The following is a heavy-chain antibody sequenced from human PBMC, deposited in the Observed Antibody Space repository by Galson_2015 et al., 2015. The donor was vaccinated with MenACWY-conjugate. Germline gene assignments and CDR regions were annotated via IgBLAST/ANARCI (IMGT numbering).Heavy chain of an antibody. J-gene: IGHJ4*02. V-gene: IGHV4-39*01. D-gene: IGHD4-17*01. CDR2: IYYSGST. CDR1: GGSISSRSYY. Sequence: ETLSLPCPVSGGSISSRSYYWGWIRPPPGKGLEWIGSIYYSGSTYYNPSLKSRVTISVDTSKNQFSLKLSSVTAADTAVYYCARQPYGDYVLDYWGQGTLVTVSS. CDR3: ARQPYGDYVLDY.